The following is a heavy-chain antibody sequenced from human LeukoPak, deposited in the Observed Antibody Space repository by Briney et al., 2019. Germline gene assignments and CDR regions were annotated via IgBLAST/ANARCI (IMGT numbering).Heavy chain of an antibody. CDR3: ARASTVTRTPLDY. Sequence: GGSLRLSCAASGFTFSSYSMNWVRQAPGKGLEWVSSIGSSSSYIYYADSVKGRFTISRDNAKNSLYLQMNSLRAEDTAVYYCARASTVTRTPLDYWGQGTLVTVSS. D-gene: IGHD4-17*01. CDR1: GFTFSSYS. V-gene: IGHV3-21*01. CDR2: IGSSSSYI. J-gene: IGHJ4*02.